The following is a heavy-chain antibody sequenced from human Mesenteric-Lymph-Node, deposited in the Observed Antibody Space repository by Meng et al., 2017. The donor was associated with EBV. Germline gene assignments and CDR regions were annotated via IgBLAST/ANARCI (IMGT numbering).Heavy chain of an antibody. CDR1: VVSTNCNNW. D-gene: IGHD5-18*01. V-gene: IGHV4-4*02. Sequence: QLHVRKPGPALVNHSGTLSLSSAASVVSTNCNNWWNWGRQPPGKGLEWIGEINHSGSTTYSPSLKSRVSISVDKSKNEFSLTLTSLTAADTAVYFCARVGGYGFDSEFYFDYWGQGALVTVSS. CDR3: ARVGGYGFDSEFYFDY. CDR2: INHSGST. J-gene: IGHJ4*02.